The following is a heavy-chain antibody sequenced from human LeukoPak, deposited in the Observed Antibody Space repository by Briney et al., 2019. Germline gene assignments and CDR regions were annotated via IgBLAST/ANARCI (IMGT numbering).Heavy chain of an antibody. CDR1: GGSFSGYY. D-gene: IGHD1-26*01. CDR2: INHSGST. J-gene: IGHJ5*02. V-gene: IGHV4-34*01. CDR3: ARDWDRNWFDP. Sequence: SETLSLTCAVYGGSFSGYYWSWIRQPPGKGLEWIGEINHSGSTNYNPSLKSRVTTSVDTSKNQFSLKLSSVTAADMAVYYCARDWDRNWFDPWGQGTLVTVSS.